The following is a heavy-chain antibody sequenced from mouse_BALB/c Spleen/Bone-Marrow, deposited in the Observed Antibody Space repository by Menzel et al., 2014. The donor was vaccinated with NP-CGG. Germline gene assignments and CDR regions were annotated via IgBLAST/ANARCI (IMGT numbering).Heavy chain of an antibody. Sequence: VQLQQSGAELVRPGASVKLSCKASGYTFTSYWMNWVKQRPERGLEWIGRIDPYDSETHYNQKFKDKAILTVDKSSSTAYMQLSSLTPEDSAVYYCARRRGTMITPRDAMDYWGQGTSVTVSS. V-gene: IGHV1-52*01. CDR1: GYTFTSYW. D-gene: IGHD2-4*01. J-gene: IGHJ4*01. CDR3: ARRRGTMITPRDAMDY. CDR2: IDPYDSET.